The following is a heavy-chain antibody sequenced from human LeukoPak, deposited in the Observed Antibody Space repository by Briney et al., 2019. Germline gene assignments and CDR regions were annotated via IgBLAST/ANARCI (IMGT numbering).Heavy chain of an antibody. CDR3: ARKLVLTNYYYYGMDV. J-gene: IGHJ6*02. V-gene: IGHV3-30-3*01. CDR1: GFTFSSYA. Sequence: PGRSPRLSCAASGFTFSSYAMHWVRQAPGKGLEWVAVISYDGSNKYYADSVKGRFTISRDNSKNTLYLQMNSLRAEDTAVYYCARKLVLTNYYYYGMDVWGQGTTVTVSS. D-gene: IGHD1-7*01. CDR2: ISYDGSNK.